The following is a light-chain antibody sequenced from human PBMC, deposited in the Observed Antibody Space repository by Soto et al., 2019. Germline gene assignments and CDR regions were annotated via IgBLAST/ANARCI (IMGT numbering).Light chain of an antibody. CDR1: QSVSSSY. V-gene: IGKV3-20*01. Sequence: EIVLTQSPGTLSLSPGERATLSCRASQSVSSSYLAWYQQKPGQAPRLLIFGASTRATGIPDRFSGSGSGTDFTLTISSLQSEDFAVYYCQQYNTWPLITFGPGTRLEN. CDR3: QQYNTWPLIT. CDR2: GAS. J-gene: IGKJ5*01.